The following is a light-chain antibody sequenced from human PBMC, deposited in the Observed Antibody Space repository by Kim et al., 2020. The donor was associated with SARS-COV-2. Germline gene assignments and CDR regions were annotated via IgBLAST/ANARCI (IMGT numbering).Light chain of an antibody. CDR1: SGSIATNY. CDR2: EDN. CDR3: QSYDSSTWV. J-gene: IGLJ3*02. V-gene: IGLV6-57*01. Sequence: NFMLTQPHSVSESPGKTVTISCTRSSGSIATNYVQWYQQRLGSSPTTVISEDNQRPSGVPDRFSGSIDSSSNSASLTISGLKTEDEADYYCQSYDSSTWVFGGGTKLTVL.